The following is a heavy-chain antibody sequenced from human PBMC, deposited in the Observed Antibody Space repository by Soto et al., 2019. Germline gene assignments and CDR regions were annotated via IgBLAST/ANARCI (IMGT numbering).Heavy chain of an antibody. D-gene: IGHD2-2*01. CDR2: IYYSGST. V-gene: IGHV4-59*01. Sequence: SETLSLTCTVSGGSISSYYWSWIRQPPGKGLEWIGYIYYSGSTNYNPSLKSRVTISVDTSENQFSLKLSSVTAADTAVYYCARIDVGYCSSTSCPKGYFDYWGQGTLVTVSS. CDR3: ARIDVGYCSSTSCPKGYFDY. J-gene: IGHJ4*02. CDR1: GGSISSYY.